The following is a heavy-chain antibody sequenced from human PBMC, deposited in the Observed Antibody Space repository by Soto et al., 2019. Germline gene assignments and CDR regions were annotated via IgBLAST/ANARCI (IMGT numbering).Heavy chain of an antibody. D-gene: IGHD3-9*01. Sequence: SETLSLTCAVSGGSISSSNLWSWVRQPPGKGLEWIGEIYHSGSTNYNPSLKSRVTISVDKSKNQFSLKLSSVTAADTAVYYCARVNYDILTGYHPDGMDVWGQGTTVTVSS. CDR1: GGSISSSNL. CDR2: IYHSGST. J-gene: IGHJ6*02. V-gene: IGHV4-4*02. CDR3: ARVNYDILTGYHPDGMDV.